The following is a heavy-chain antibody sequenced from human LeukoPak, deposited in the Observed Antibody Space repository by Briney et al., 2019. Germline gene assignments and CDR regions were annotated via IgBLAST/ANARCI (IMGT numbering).Heavy chain of an antibody. CDR3: ARETFYYYDSSGYFDY. CDR2: ISYDGSNK. CDR1: GFTFSSYA. D-gene: IGHD3-22*01. J-gene: IGHJ4*02. V-gene: IGHV3-30*04. Sequence: GGSLRLSCAASGFTFSSYAMHWVRQAPGKGLEWVAVISYDGSNKYYADSVKGRFTISRDNSKNTLYLQMNGLRAEDTAVYYCARETFYYYDSSGYFDYWGQVTLVTVSS.